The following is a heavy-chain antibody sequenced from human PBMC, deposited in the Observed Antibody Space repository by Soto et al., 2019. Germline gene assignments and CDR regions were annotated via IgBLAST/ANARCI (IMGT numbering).Heavy chain of an antibody. V-gene: IGHV4-4*02. Sequence: SETLSLTCAVSGGSIRSANWWSWVRQPPGKGLEWIGEVYHRRTTNYNPSLKSRVTISIDESKNQLSLKLTSVTAADTAVYYCARDTSGSYLGGYYFDYWGQGTLVTVSS. J-gene: IGHJ4*02. CDR2: VYHRRTT. CDR1: GGSIRSANW. CDR3: ARDTSGSYLGGYYFDY. D-gene: IGHD1-26*01.